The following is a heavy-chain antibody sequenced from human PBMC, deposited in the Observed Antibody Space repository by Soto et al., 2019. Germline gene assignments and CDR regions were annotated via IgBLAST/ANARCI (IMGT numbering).Heavy chain of an antibody. D-gene: IGHD5-12*01. V-gene: IGHV1-69*08. CDR3: VRDSPIGSTYSGYDGIDY. J-gene: IGHJ4*02. CDR1: GVTFTNDI. CDR2: IIPLLDIA. Sequence: QVQLVQSGAEVKKPGSSVKVFCKASGVTFTNDIITWVRQAPGQGLEWMGRIIPLLDIANYAQKFQGRVTITADKSTSTAYMELNSLRSEDTAVYYCVRDSPIGSTYSGYDGIDYWGQGTLVTVSS.